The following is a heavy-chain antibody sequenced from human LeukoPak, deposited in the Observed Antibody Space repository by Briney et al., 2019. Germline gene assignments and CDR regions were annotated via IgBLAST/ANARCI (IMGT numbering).Heavy chain of an antibody. J-gene: IGHJ4*02. CDR1: GGSISSYY. CDR2: IYYSGST. V-gene: IGHV4-59*01. CDR3: ARQEYSSSSFDY. Sequence: SETLSLTCTVSGGSISSYYWSWIRQPPGKGLEWIGYIYYSGSTNYNPSLKSRVTISVDTSKNQFSLKLSSVTAADTAVYYCARQEYSSSSFDYWGQGTLVTVS. D-gene: IGHD6-6*01.